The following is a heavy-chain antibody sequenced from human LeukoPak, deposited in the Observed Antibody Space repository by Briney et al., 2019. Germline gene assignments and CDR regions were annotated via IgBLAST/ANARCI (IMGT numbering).Heavy chain of an antibody. V-gene: IGHV3-74*01. CDR1: GFTFSSYW. CDR3: AVCGYSYGPGLDY. J-gene: IGHJ4*02. Sequence: QPGGSLRLSCAASGFTFSSYWMHWVRQAPGKGLVWVSRINSDGSSTSYADSVKGRFTISRDNAKNTLYLQMNSLRAEDTAVYYCAVCGYSYGPGLDYWGQGTLVTVSS. CDR2: INSDGSST. D-gene: IGHD5-18*01.